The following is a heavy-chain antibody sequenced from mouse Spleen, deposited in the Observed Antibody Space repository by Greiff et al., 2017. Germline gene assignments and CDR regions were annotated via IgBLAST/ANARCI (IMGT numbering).Heavy chain of an antibody. V-gene: IGHV1-69*01. CDR1: GYTFTSYW. CDR2: IDPSDSYT. D-gene: IGHD2-14*01. Sequence: QVQLQQSGAELVMPGASVKLSCKASGYTFTSYWMHWVKQRPGQGLEWIGEIDPSDSYTNYNQKFKGKATLTVDKSSSTAYMQLSSLKSEDSAVYYCSHYRGAYWGQGTLVTVSA. J-gene: IGHJ3*01. CDR3: SHYRGAY.